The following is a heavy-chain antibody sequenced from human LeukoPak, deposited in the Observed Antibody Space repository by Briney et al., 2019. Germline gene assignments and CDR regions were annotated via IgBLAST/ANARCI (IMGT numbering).Heavy chain of an antibody. CDR3: AKEPYDSGSSFDY. Sequence: PGRSLRLSCAASGFTFSSYRMHWVRQAPGKGLEWAAVISNDGINKFYADSVKGRFTISRDNFENTLFLQMNSLRVEDSAVYYCAKEPYDSGSSFDYWGQGTLVTVSS. V-gene: IGHV3-30*18. D-gene: IGHD3-10*01. J-gene: IGHJ4*02. CDR2: ISNDGINK. CDR1: GFTFSSYR.